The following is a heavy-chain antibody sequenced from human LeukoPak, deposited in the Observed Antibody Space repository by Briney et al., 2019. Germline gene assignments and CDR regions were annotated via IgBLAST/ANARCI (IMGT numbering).Heavy chain of an antibody. D-gene: IGHD1-1*01. CDR1: GTYW. Sequence: GGSLRLSCSASGTYWMHWVRQAPGKGLVWVSHINSDGSWTGYADSVKGRFTISRDNAKNSLYLQMNSLRAEDTAVYYCGGATAYWGQGTLVTVSS. V-gene: IGHV3-74*01. J-gene: IGHJ4*02. CDR3: GGATAY. CDR2: INSDGSWT.